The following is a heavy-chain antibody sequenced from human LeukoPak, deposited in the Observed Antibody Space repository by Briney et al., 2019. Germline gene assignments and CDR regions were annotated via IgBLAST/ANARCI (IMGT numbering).Heavy chain of an antibody. V-gene: IGHV1-2*02. D-gene: IGHD3-3*01. CDR2: INPNSGGT. J-gene: IGHJ4*02. CDR1: GYTFTGYY. Sequence: GASVKVSCKASGYTFTGYYMHWVRQAPGQGLKWMGWINPNSGGTNYAQKFQGRVTMTRDTSISTAYMELSRLRSDDTAVYYCARDFWSGYYSLDYWGQGTLVTVSS. CDR3: ARDFWSGYYSLDY.